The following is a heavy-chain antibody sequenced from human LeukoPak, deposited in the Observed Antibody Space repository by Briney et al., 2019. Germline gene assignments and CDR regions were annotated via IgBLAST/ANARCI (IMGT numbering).Heavy chain of an antibody. CDR3: AARLSQWLVSYYFHY. D-gene: IGHD6-19*01. Sequence: SETLSLTCTVSGGSISSSSNYWGWIRQPPGKGLECIGSIYYNRNTYYNPSLKSRVTISVDTSKNQFSLKLSSVTAADTAVYYCAARLSQWLVSYYFHYWGQGTLVTVSS. CDR2: IYYNRNT. V-gene: IGHV4-39*01. J-gene: IGHJ4*02. CDR1: GGSISSSSNY.